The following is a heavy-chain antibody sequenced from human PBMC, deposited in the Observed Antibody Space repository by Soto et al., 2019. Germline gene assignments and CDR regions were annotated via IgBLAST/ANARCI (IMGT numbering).Heavy chain of an antibody. Sequence: ASETLSLTCTVSGASISRYYWSWIRQSPGKGLEWIGYLYNTGSTIYNPSLKSRVTISVDTSKNQFSLKMNSVTAADTAVYYCARDRGGNCGVGCWPLDDWGQGTMVTVSS. V-gene: IGHV4-59*01. CDR3: ARDRGGNCGVGCWPLDD. J-gene: IGHJ4*02. CDR1: GASISRYY. D-gene: IGHD2-21*02. CDR2: LYNTGST.